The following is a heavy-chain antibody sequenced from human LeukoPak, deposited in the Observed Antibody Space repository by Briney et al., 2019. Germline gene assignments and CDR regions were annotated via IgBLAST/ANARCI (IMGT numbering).Heavy chain of an antibody. CDR2: ISSSGSTI. CDR1: GFTFSDYY. Sequence: GGSLRLSCAASGFTFSDYYMSWIRQDPGKGLECVSYISSSGSTIYYADSVKGRFTISRDNAKNSLYLQMNSLRAEDTAVYYCARRTTNYYYYMDVWGKGTTVTVSS. D-gene: IGHD1-1*01. CDR3: ARRTTNYYYYMDV. J-gene: IGHJ6*03. V-gene: IGHV3-11*04.